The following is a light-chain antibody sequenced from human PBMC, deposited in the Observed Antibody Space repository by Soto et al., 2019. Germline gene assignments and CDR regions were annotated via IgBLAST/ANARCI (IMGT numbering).Light chain of an antibody. V-gene: IGKV1-5*01. J-gene: IGKJ2*01. CDR3: QQYNSHSLYS. CDR1: QSVRSW. Sequence: DIQLTQSPSILSASVGDRVTITCRASQSVRSWLAWYQQKPGKAPNLLIYYASNLASGVPSRFSGGGSGTEYTLSISSLQPEDFATYFCQQYNSHSLYSFGQGTKLEIK. CDR2: YAS.